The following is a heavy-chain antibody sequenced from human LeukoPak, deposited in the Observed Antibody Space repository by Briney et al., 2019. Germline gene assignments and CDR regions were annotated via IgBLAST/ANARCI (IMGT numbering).Heavy chain of an antibody. V-gene: IGHV3-48*01. CDR1: GFTFSSYS. Sequence: GGSPRLSCAASGFTFSSYSMNWVRQAPGKGLEWVTYISSSSSTIYYADSVKDSFNISRHNAKNSLYLQMNSLRAEDTAVYYCARANTPYYDFWSGYRHDAFDIWGQGTMVTVSS. CDR2: ISSSSSTI. J-gene: IGHJ3*02. D-gene: IGHD3-3*01. CDR3: ARANTPYYDFWSGYRHDAFDI.